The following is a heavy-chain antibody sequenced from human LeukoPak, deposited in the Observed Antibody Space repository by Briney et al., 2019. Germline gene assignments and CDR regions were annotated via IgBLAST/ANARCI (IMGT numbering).Heavy chain of an antibody. V-gene: IGHV4-34*01. CDR2: INHSGST. D-gene: IGHD6-19*01. CDR1: GGSFSGYY. J-gene: IGHJ4*02. CDR3: ARALNLTVAGIDY. Sequence: SETLSLTCAVYGGSFSGYYWSWIRQPPGKGLEWIGEINHSGSTNYNPSLKSRATISVDTSKNQFSLKLSSVTAADTAVYYCARALNLTVAGIDYWGQGTLVTVSS.